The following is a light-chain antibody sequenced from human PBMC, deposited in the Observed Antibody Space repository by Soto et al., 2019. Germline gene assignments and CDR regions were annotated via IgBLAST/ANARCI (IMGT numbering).Light chain of an antibody. V-gene: IGLV2-14*01. CDR3: SSYTSSSTRV. CDR2: EVS. Sequence: QSALTQPASVSGSPGQSITISCTGTSSDVGGYNYVSWYQQHPGEAPKLMIYEVSNRPSGVSNRFSGSKSGNTASPTISGLQAEEEADYYCSSYTSSSTRVFGGGTKLTVL. CDR1: SSDVGGYNY. J-gene: IGLJ3*02.